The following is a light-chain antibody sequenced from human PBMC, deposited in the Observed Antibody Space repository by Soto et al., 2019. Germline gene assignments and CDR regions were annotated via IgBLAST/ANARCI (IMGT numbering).Light chain of an antibody. CDR2: AAC. Sequence: DIQMTQSPSSLSASVGDRVTITCRASQSINRYLNWYQQKPGKAPKLLIYAACSLQSGVPSRFSGSGSGTDLTLTINDLQPEDFAIYYCQQNYSMPWTFGPGTKVEI. J-gene: IGKJ1*01. CDR1: QSINRY. V-gene: IGKV1-39*01. CDR3: QQNYSMPWT.